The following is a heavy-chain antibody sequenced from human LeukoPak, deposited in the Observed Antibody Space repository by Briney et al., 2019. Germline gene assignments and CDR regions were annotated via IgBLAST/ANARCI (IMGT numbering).Heavy chain of an antibody. V-gene: IGHV1-2*02. CDR1: GDTFTAYY. Sequence: ASVKVSCKASGDTFTAYYVHWVRQAPGQGLEWMGWINPNSRGTKYAQKFQGRVTMTRDTSISTAYMELTRLRSDDTAVYYCARVDDILTGYLDCWGQGTLVTVSS. CDR3: ARVDDILTGYLDC. J-gene: IGHJ4*02. D-gene: IGHD3-9*01. CDR2: INPNSRGT.